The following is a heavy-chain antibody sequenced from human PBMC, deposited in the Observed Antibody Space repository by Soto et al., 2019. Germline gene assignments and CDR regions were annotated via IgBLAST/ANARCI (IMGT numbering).Heavy chain of an antibody. CDR3: ARHRFNYYDDTVYYYFDY. Sequence: QVQLVQSGAEVKKPGASVKVSCKASGYSFTSYGISWVRQAPGQGPEWMGWISGHNGNTNHPQSHRGRVTMPTDTSRNTAYMELRSLRSDDTAVDYCARHRFNYYDDTVYYYFDYWGQGTLVTVSS. CDR1: GYSFTSYG. J-gene: IGHJ4*02. D-gene: IGHD3-22*01. CDR2: ISGHNGNT. V-gene: IGHV1-18*04.